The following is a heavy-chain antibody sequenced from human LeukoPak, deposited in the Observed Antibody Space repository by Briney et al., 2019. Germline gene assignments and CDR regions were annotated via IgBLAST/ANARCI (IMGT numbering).Heavy chain of an antibody. J-gene: IGHJ4*02. CDR3: ARGLEKGYSYGIDY. CDR2: ISWNSGTI. CDR1: GFTLDDYA. Sequence: PGRSLRLSCAASGFTLDDYAMHWVRQAPGKGLEWVSGISWNSGTIGHADSVKGRFTISRDNAKDSLYLQMNSLRTDDTALYYCARGLEKGYSYGIDYWGQGTLVTVSS. D-gene: IGHD5-18*01. V-gene: IGHV3-9*01.